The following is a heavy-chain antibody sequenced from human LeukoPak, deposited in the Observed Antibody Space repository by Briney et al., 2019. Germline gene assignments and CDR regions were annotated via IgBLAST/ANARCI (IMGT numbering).Heavy chain of an antibody. D-gene: IGHD2-2*01. Sequence: SETLSLTCTVSGGSISSYYWSWIRQPPGKGLEWIGYIYYSGSTNYNPSLKSRVTISVDAYKNQFSLKLSYVTAADTAVYYCARSGIPAAMDYWGQGTPVTVSS. CDR3: ARSGIPAAMDY. CDR2: IYYSGST. J-gene: IGHJ4*02. CDR1: GGSISSYY. V-gene: IGHV4-59*08.